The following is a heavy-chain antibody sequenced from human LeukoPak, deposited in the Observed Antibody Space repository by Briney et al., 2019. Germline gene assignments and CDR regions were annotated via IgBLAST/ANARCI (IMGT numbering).Heavy chain of an antibody. CDR1: GDSVSSNSAA. J-gene: IGHJ6*03. D-gene: IGHD3-3*01. V-gene: IGHV6-1*01. CDR2: TYYRSKWYN. CDR3: ARFKDDFWNNGYYYMDV. Sequence: SQTLSLTCAISGDSVSSNSAAWNWIRQSPSRGLEWLGRTYYRSKWYNDYAVSVKSRITINPDTSKNQFSLQLNSVTPEDTAVYYCARFKDDFWNNGYYYMDVWGKGTTVTVSS.